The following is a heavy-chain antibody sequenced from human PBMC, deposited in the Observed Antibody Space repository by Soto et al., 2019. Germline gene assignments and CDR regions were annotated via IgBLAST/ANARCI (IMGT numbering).Heavy chain of an antibody. V-gene: IGHV1-18*01. J-gene: IGHJ4*01. CDR2: ISAYNDNT. CDR1: GYIFSDYG. CDR3: ARADAVITINFDY. Sequence: QVQLVQSGAEVKKPGASVRVSCKASGYIFSDYGINWVRQAPGQGLEWMGWISAYNDNTNFAQKFQDRVTVTTDTSTSTAYLELRNLRSDDTAVYYCARADAVITINFDYWGHGTLVTVSS. D-gene: IGHD3-9*01.